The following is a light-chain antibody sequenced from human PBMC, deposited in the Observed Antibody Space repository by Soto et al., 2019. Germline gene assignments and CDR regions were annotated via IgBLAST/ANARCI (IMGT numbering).Light chain of an antibody. Sequence: QSALTQPASVSGSPGQSIAISCTGTSSDVGAYNYVSWYQQHPGKAPKLMIYDVSNRPSGVSDRFSGSKSGNTASLTISGLQAEGEADYYCSSYTTSDTYVFGSGTKVTVL. CDR3: SSYTTSDTYV. J-gene: IGLJ1*01. CDR2: DVS. V-gene: IGLV2-14*01. CDR1: SSDVGAYNY.